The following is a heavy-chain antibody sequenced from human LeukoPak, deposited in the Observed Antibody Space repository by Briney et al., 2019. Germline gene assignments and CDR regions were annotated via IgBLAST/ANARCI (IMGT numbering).Heavy chain of an antibody. CDR2: IYPGDSDT. D-gene: IGHD3-22*01. V-gene: IGHV5-51*01. Sequence: GESLKISCKGSGYSFTSYWIGWVRQMPGKGLEWMGIIYPGDSDTRYSPSFQGQVTISADKSISTAYLQWSSLKASDTAMYYCARRSPYYYDSSGRDAFDIWGQGTMVTVSS. CDR3: ARRSPYYYDSSGRDAFDI. J-gene: IGHJ3*02. CDR1: GYSFTSYW.